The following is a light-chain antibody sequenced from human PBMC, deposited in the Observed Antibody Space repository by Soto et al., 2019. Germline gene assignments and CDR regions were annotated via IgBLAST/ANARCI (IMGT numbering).Light chain of an antibody. J-gene: IGKJ4*01. CDR2: DAS. Sequence: EIVLTQSPVTQSLSPGERATLSCRASQSVSSDLVWYQQKPGQAPRLLIYDASNRATGIPARFSVGGSGTDGTITVSRLQKEDGAVYYGQQLGSYTLTFGGGTKVDIK. CDR3: QQLGSYTLT. CDR1: QSVSSD. V-gene: IGKV3-11*01.